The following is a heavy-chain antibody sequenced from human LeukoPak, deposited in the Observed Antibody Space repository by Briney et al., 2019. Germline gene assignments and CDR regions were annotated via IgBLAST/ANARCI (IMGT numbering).Heavy chain of an antibody. CDR2: IILNSGGT. CDR1: GYTFTGYY. V-gene: IGHV1-2*06. CDR3: ARGDYDTSGYKFDY. J-gene: IGHJ4*02. D-gene: IGHD3-22*01. Sequence: ASVKVSCKASGYTFTGYYMHWVRQAPGQGLEWMGRIILNSGGTNSGQKFQGRLTMTRDTSISTAYMELSRLSSDDTAVYYCARGDYDTSGYKFDYWGQGTLVTVSS.